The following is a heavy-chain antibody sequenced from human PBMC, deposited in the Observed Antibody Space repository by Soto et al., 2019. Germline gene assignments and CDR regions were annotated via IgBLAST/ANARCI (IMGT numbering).Heavy chain of an antibody. CDR1: GFTFSSYW. CDR2: IKQDGSEK. CDR3: ARVYGDYVGYMDV. D-gene: IGHD4-17*01. Sequence: PGGSLRLSCAASGFTFSSYWMSWVRQAPGKGLEWVANIKQDGSEKYYVDSVKGRFTISRDNAKNSLYLQMNSLRAEDTAVYYCARVYGDYVGYMDVWGKGTTVTVSS. J-gene: IGHJ6*03. V-gene: IGHV3-7*01.